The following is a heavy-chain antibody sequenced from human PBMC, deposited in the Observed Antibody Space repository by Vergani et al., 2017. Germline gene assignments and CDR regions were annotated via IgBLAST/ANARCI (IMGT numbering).Heavy chain of an antibody. D-gene: IGHD5-18*01. Sequence: QVQLLQSGAEVKKPGSSVKVSCKASGGTFSSYTISWVRQAPGQGLEWMGRIIPILGIANYAQKFQGRVTITADNSTSTAYMELSSLRSEDTAVYYCADVNTAMVTDCWGQGTVVTVS. V-gene: IGHV1-69*02. J-gene: IGHJ4*02. CDR3: ADVNTAMVTDC. CDR1: GGTFSSYT. CDR2: IIPILGIA.